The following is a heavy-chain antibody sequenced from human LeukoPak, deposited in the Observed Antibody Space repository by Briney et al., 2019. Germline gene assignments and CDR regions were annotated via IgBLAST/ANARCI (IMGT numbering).Heavy chain of an antibody. Sequence: SETLSLTCTVSGGSISSYYWSWIRQPPGKGLEWIGYIYYSGSTNYNPSLKSRVTISVDTSKSQFSLKLSSVTAADTAVYYCARDVQSRLIKTETIAFDIWGQGTMVTVSS. CDR1: GGSISSYY. CDR3: ARDVQSRLIKTETIAFDI. CDR2: IYYSGST. J-gene: IGHJ3*02. D-gene: IGHD1-7*01. V-gene: IGHV4-59*01.